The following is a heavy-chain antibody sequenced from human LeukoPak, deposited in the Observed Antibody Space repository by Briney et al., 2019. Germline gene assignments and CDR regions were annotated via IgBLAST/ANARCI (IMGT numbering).Heavy chain of an antibody. V-gene: IGHV4-59*12. CDR3: ASYRGY. CDR1: GGSISSYY. CDR2: IYYSGST. J-gene: IGHJ4*02. D-gene: IGHD1-14*01. Sequence: TSETLSLTCTVSGGSISSYYWSWIRQPPGKGLEWIGYIYYSGSTNYNPSLKSRVTISVDTSKNQFSLKLSSVTAADTAVYYCASYRGYWGQGTLVTVSS.